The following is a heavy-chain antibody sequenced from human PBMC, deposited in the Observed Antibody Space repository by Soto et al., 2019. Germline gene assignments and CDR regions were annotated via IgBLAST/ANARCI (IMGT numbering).Heavy chain of an antibody. CDR2: IWHDGSNK. V-gene: IGHV3-33*01. D-gene: IGHD5-12*01. CDR1: GFSFSTYG. CDR3: ARDNIVALYYFDY. J-gene: IGHJ4*02. Sequence: GGSLRLSCAASGFSFSTYGMHWVRQAPGKGLEWVAVIWHDGSNKYYADSVKGRFTTSRDNSKNTLYLQMNSLRAEDTAVYYCARDNIVALYYFDYWGQGTLVTVSS.